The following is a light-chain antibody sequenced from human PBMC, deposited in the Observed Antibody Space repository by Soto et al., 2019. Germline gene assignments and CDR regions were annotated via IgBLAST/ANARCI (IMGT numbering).Light chain of an antibody. CDR2: AAS. Sequence: DIQMTQCPSSLSASVGYRVTITCRASQSISSYLNWYQQKPGKAPKLLIYAASTLESGVPSRFSATVSGTEFSLTITSLQPEDFATYYCQQYNSQWTFGQGTKV. J-gene: IGKJ1*01. V-gene: IGKV1-39*01. CDR1: QSISSY. CDR3: QQYNSQWT.